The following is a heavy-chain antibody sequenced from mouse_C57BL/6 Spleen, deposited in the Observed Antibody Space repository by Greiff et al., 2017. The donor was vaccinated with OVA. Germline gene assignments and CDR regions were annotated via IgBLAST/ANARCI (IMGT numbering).Heavy chain of an antibody. D-gene: IGHD2-4*01. V-gene: IGHV5-6*02. J-gene: IGHJ4*01. CDR2: ISSGGSYT. CDR3: ARWRGRDDYDGYYYAMDY. CDR1: GFTFSSYG. Sequence: EVKVEESGGDLVQPGGSLKLSCAASGFTFSSYGMSWVRQTPDKRLEWVATISSGGSYTYYPDSVKGRFTISRDNAKNTLYLQMSSLKSEDTAMYYCARWRGRDDYDGYYYAMDYWGQGTSVTVSS.